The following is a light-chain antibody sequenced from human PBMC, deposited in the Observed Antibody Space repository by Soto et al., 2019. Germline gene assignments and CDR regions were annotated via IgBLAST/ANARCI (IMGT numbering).Light chain of an antibody. CDR3: CSSAGSSTVV. J-gene: IGLJ2*01. CDR1: SSDVGSYNL. V-gene: IGLV2-23*02. CDR2: EVS. Sequence: QSALTQPASVSGSPGQSITISCTGTSSDVGSYNLVSWYQQHPGKAPKLMIYEVSKRQSGVSSRLPSSKAGNTAFLTISWLQAADEHDYYCCSSAGSSTVVFAGGNQVTVI.